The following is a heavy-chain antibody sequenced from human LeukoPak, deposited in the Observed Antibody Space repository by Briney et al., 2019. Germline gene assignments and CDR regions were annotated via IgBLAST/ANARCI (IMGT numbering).Heavy chain of an antibody. CDR3: ARDRGYSCGY. CDR1: GFTFSSYA. CDR2: ISGSGDST. Sequence: GGSLSLSCAASGFTFSSYAMNWVRQAPGKGLEWVSTISGSGDSTYYADSVKGRFTISRDNSKNTLYLQMNSLRAEDTAVYYCARDRGYSCGYWGQGTLVTVSS. V-gene: IGHV3-23*01. J-gene: IGHJ4*02. D-gene: IGHD5-18*01.